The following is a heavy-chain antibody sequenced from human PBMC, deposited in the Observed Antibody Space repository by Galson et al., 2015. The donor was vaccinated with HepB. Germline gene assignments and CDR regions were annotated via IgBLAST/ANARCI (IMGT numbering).Heavy chain of an antibody. CDR1: GFTFSSSI. V-gene: IGHV3-48*04. Sequence: LRLSCAASGFTFSSSIMNWVRQAPGKGLEWVSYISISSSTIYYADSVKGRFTISRDNAKNSVFLQMNNLRADDTAVYYCARGNNPNYWGQGTLVTVSS. CDR3: ARGNNPNY. CDR2: ISISSSTI. J-gene: IGHJ4*02. D-gene: IGHD1/OR15-1a*01.